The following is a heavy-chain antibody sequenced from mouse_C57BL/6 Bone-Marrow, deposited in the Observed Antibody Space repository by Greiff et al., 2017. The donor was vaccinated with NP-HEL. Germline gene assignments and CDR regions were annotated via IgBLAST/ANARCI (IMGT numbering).Heavy chain of an antibody. CDR1: GFTFSDYG. D-gene: IGHD2-3*01. V-gene: IGHV5-15*01. CDR3: ARRGLYDGYSFGYFDV. CDR2: ISNLAYSI. J-gene: IGHJ1*03. Sequence: EVKLVESGGGLVQPGGSLKLSCAASGFTFSDYGMAWVRQAPRKGPEWVAFISNLAYSIYYADTVTGRFTISRENAKNTLYLEMSSLRSEDTAMYYCARRGLYDGYSFGYFDVWGTGTTVTVSS.